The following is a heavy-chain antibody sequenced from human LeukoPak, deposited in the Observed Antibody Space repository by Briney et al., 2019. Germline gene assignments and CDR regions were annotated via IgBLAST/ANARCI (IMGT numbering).Heavy chain of an antibody. CDR2: ISAYNGNT. J-gene: IGHJ4*02. CDR3: ARGMYPYSGSYYDFDY. V-gene: IGHV1-18*01. D-gene: IGHD1-26*01. Sequence: ASVKVSCKASGYTFTSYGINWVRQAPGQGLEWMGWISAYNGNTKDAQKLQGRVTMTTDTSTNTAYMELRSLRSDDTAVYYCARGMYPYSGSYYDFDYWGQGTLVTVSS. CDR1: GYTFTSYG.